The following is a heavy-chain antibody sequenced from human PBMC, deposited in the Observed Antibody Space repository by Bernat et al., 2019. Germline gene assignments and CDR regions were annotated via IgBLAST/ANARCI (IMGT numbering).Heavy chain of an antibody. CDR1: GFAFGSYA. J-gene: IGHJ5*02. CDR2: ISGSGGST. Sequence: EVQLLESGGDLVQPGGSLRLSCAASGFAFGSYAINWVRQAPGKGLEWVSAISGSGGSTYYADSVKGRFTIPRDSSKNTVYLQMNSLRAEDTAVYHCAREGGSGIYKNKNWFDPWGQGTLVTVSS. D-gene: IGHD3-10*01. CDR3: AREGGSGIYKNKNWFDP. V-gene: IGHV3-23*01.